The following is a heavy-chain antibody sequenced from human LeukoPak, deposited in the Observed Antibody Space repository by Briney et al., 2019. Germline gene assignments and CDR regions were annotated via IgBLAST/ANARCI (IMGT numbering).Heavy chain of an antibody. Sequence: GGSLRLSCAASGLTFSNYAMTWVRQAPGKGLEWVSAISGSGANTYYADAVKGRFTISRDNSKNPLSLQMNSLRAEDRAIYYCAKGPLIEVAGTTWDYWGQGTLVTVSS. CDR2: ISGSGANT. CDR1: GLTFSNYA. CDR3: AKGPLIEVAGTTWDY. D-gene: IGHD6-19*01. J-gene: IGHJ4*02. V-gene: IGHV3-23*01.